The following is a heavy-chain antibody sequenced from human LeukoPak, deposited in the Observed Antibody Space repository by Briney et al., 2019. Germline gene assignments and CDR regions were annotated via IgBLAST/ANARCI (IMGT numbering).Heavy chain of an antibody. D-gene: IGHD5-24*01. CDR2: IDHRGDT. Sequence: PSETLSLTCAVYGGSFSRYYWSWIRQSPGKGLEWIAEIDHRGDTNYNPSVKSRVTISVDTSKNQFSLKVRSLSAADTAVYYCARGATISETGYFDFWGQGTLITVSS. CDR3: ARGATISETGYFDF. J-gene: IGHJ4*03. V-gene: IGHV4-34*01. CDR1: GGSFSRYY.